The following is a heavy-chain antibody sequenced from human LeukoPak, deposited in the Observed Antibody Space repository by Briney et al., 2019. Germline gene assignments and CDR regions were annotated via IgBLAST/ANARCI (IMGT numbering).Heavy chain of an antibody. CDR3: ARAGQGYCTSASCYLSLDY. V-gene: IGHV4-39*07. D-gene: IGHD2-2*01. CDR2: IYHSGST. Sequence: PSETLSLTCTVSGGSISSSSYYWGWIRQPPGKGLEWIRSIYHSGSTNYNPSLKSRVAISVDKSKNQFSLNLNSVTAADTAVYYCARAGQGYCTSASCYLSLDYWGQGTLVTVSS. J-gene: IGHJ4*02. CDR1: GGSISSSSYY.